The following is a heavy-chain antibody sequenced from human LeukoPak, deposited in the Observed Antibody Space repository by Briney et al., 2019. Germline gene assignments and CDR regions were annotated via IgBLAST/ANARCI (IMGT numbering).Heavy chain of an antibody. J-gene: IGHJ4*02. CDR3: ARPVNYSNFDY. CDR2: IYPGDSDT. CDR1: GYSFINHW. Sequence: GESLKISCKGSGYSFINHWTAWVRQMPGKSLEWMGIIYPGDSDTKYSPSFEGHVTISADKSISTAYLQWSSLKASDTAMYYCARPVNYSNFDYWGQGTLVTVSS. D-gene: IGHD4-11*01. V-gene: IGHV5-51*01.